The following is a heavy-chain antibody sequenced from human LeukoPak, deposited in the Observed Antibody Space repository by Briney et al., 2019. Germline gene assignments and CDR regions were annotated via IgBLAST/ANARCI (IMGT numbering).Heavy chain of an antibody. D-gene: IGHD3-10*01. V-gene: IGHV1-8*01. CDR1: GYTFTSYD. CDR3: ARVYGSGSYYKVYYFDY. Sequence: ASVKVSCKASGYTFTSYDINWVRQATGQGLEWMGWMNPNSGNTGYAQKFQGRVTMTRNTSISTAYMELSSLRSEDTAVYYCARVYGSGSYYKVYYFDYWGQGTLVTVSS. J-gene: IGHJ4*02. CDR2: MNPNSGNT.